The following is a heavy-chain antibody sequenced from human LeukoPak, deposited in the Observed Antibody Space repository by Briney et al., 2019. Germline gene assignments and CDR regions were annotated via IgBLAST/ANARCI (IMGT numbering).Heavy chain of an antibody. CDR2: IDYSGGT. J-gene: IGHJ5*02. Sequence: SETLFLTCTVSGGSISSSSYYWWWIRQPPGKGLEWIGSIDYSGGTYFSPSLRSRVTLSVDTSKNQFSLNLISVTAADTAVYYCARGPSITIFGVVMYTWFDPWGQGTPVSVSS. V-gene: IGHV4-39*07. CDR1: GGSISSSSYY. CDR3: ARGPSITIFGVVMYTWFDP. D-gene: IGHD3-3*01.